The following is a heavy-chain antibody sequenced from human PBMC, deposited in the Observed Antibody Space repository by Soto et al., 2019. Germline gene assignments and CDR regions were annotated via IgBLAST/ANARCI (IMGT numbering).Heavy chain of an antibody. CDR2: IKSKTDGGTT. J-gene: IGHJ6*02. D-gene: IGHD5-12*01. Sequence: GGSLRLSCAASGFTFSNAWMNWVRQAPGKGPEWVGRIKSKTDGGTTDYAAPVKGRFTISRDDSKNTLYLQMNSLKTEDTAVYYCTLATMGLKYYYYGMDVWGQGTTVTVSS. CDR3: TLATMGLKYYYYGMDV. CDR1: GFTFSNAW. V-gene: IGHV3-15*07.